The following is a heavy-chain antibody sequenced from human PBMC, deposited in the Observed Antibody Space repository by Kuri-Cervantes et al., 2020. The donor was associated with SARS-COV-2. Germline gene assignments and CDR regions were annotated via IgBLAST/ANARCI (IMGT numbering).Heavy chain of an antibody. V-gene: IGHV1-46*01. D-gene: IGHD2-2*01. CDR3: ARVRKYCSSTSCYPAYYYGMDV. CDR2: ITPSGDNT. J-gene: IGHJ6*02. Sequence: ASVKVSCKASGYTFASFLYHWARQAPGQGLEWMGLITPSGDNTLYAQKFQDRVTMVSDTSTSRAYMELSSLRSEDTAVYYCARVRKYCSSTSCYPAYYYGMDVWGQGTTVTVSS. CDR1: GYTFASFL.